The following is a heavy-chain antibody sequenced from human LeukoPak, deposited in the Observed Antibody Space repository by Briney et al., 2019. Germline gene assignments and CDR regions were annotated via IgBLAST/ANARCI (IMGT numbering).Heavy chain of an antibody. J-gene: IGHJ4*02. D-gene: IGHD6-19*01. CDR1: GGSISSSSYY. CDR2: IYYSGST. V-gene: IGHV4-39*01. CDR3: ARHETGLVVYYFDY. Sequence: SETLSLTCTVSGGSISSSSYYWGWIRQPPGKGLEWIGSIYYSGSTNYNPSLKSRVTISVDTSKNQFSLKLSSVTAADTAVYYCARHETGLVVYYFDYWGQGTLVTVSS.